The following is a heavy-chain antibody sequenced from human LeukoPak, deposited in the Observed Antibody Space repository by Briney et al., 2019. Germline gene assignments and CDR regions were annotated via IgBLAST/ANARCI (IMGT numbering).Heavy chain of an antibody. CDR1: GYTFTSYG. V-gene: IGHV1-18*01. J-gene: IGHJ4*02. CDR2: ISAYNGNT. D-gene: IGHD3-22*01. CDR3: ARDDYYDSSGYYGY. Sequence: GASVKVSCKASGYTFTSYGISWVRQAPGQGLEWMGWISAYNGNTNYAQKLQGRVTMTTDTSTSTAYMELRSLRSDDTAVYYCARDDYYDSSGYYGYWGQGTLATVSS.